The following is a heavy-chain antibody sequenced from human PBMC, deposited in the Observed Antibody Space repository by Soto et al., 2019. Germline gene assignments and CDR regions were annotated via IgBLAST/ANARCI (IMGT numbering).Heavy chain of an antibody. CDR3: ARDLVRGYSYGGFDY. CDR2: IYYSGST. J-gene: IGHJ4*02. D-gene: IGHD5-18*01. Sequence: QVQLQESGPGLVKPSQTLSLTCTVSGGSISSGDYYWSWIRQPPGKGLEWIGYIYYSGSTYYNPSLKSRVTRSVDTSKNQFSLKLSSVTAADTAVYYCARDLVRGYSYGGFDYWGQGTLVTVSS. V-gene: IGHV4-30-4*01. CDR1: GGSISSGDYY.